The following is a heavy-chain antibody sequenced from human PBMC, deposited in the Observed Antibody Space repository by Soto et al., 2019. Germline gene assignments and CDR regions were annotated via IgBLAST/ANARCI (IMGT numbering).Heavy chain of an antibody. CDR2: ISASGDST. D-gene: IGHD3-16*01. V-gene: IGHV3-23*01. CDR3: AKGGITAPRYY. J-gene: IGHJ4*02. CDR1: GFTFSNFA. Sequence: EVRLLESGGGLVQPGGSLRLSCSASGFTFSNFALGWVRQPPGKGLEWVSSISASGDSTPYPNSVKGRFTISRDNAKNAGCLQMNSLRVEDTALYYCAKGGITAPRYYWGQGTLVTVSS.